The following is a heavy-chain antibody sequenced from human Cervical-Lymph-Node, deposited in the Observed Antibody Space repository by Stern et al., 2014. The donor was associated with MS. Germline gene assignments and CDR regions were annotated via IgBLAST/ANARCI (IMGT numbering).Heavy chain of an antibody. J-gene: IGHJ6*02. CDR3: ARSRGASGDAMDV. CDR1: GFTFSTYW. CDR2: LSIGCSSS. D-gene: IGHD2-15*01. V-gene: IGHV3-74*01. Sequence: EVQLVESGGGLLQPGGSLRLSCAASGFTFSTYWMHWVRQGPGKGLVWVSRLSIGCSSSSYSDSVSGRFTISRDNAKNTVYLQSNSLIAEDTAVYYCARSRGASGDAMDVWGQGTTVTVSS.